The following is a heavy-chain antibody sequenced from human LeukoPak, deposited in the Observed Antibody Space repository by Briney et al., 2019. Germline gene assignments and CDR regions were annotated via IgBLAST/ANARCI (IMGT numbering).Heavy chain of an antibody. V-gene: IGHV3-30*02. CDR3: EKDINSHCRGDCSDY. CDR1: GFTFSKHG. J-gene: IGHJ4*02. CDR2: IRNDGSNK. D-gene: IGHD2-15*01. Sequence: GGSLRLSCAASGFTFSKHGMHWVRQAPGKGLEWVAFIRNDGSNKYYVDSVKGRFTISRDNSKNTVDLQMNSLRAEDTAVYYCEKDINSHCRGDCSDYWGQGTLVIVSS.